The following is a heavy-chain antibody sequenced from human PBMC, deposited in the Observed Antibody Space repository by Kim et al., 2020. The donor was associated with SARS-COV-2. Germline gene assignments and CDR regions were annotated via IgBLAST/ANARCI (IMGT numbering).Heavy chain of an antibody. J-gene: IGHJ4*02. CDR1: GGSISSGYFY. Sequence: SETLSLTCTVSGGSISSGYFYWTWIRQHPGEGLEWIGYIHNTGSTHYNPSLKSRLSMSLDTSKDQFSMELYSVTAADTAVYYCAREDGLVQMATIYYFDYWGQGILVTVSS. D-gene: IGHD5-12*01. CDR2: IHNTGST. CDR3: AREDGLVQMATIYYFDY. V-gene: IGHV4-31*03.